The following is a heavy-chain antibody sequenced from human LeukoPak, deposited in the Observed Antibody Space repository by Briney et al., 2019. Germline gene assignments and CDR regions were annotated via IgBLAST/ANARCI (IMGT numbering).Heavy chain of an antibody. CDR3: ARDVSGSGLYYFDY. CDR2: ISGNGGST. J-gene: IGHJ4*02. Sequence: PGGSLRLSCVASGXSFSSYVMNWVRQAPGTGLEWVSAISGNGGSTYYADSVKGRFTISRDNAKHSLYLQMNSLRAEDTALYYCARDVSGSGLYYFDYWGQGTLVTVSS. D-gene: IGHD6-19*01. V-gene: IGHV3-23*01. CDR1: GXSFSSYV.